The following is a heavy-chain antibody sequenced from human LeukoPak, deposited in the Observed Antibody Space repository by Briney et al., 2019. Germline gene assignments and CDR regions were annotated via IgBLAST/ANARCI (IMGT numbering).Heavy chain of an antibody. CDR2: ISSSSSYI. Sequence: KAGGSLRLSRAASGFTFSSYSMNWVRQAPGKGLEWVSSISSSSSYIYYADSVKGRFTISRDNAKNSLYLQMNSLRAEDTAVYYCARDRVEMATTLFSYWGQGTLVTVSS. CDR3: ARDRVEMATTLFSY. V-gene: IGHV3-21*01. J-gene: IGHJ4*02. CDR1: GFTFSSYS. D-gene: IGHD5-24*01.